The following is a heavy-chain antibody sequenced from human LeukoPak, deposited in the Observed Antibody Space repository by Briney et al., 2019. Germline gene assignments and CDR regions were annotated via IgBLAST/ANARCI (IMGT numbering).Heavy chain of an antibody. J-gene: IGHJ6*02. CDR3: AKVVVPAAIAYYYYGMDV. CDR1: GFTFGNSA. D-gene: IGHD2-2*02. Sequence: GGSLRLSCEVSGFTFGNSAMSWVRQAPGKGLEWVSAISGSGGSTYYANSVKGRFTISRDNSKNTLYLQMNSLRAEDTAVYYCAKVVVPAAIAYYYYGMDVWGQGTTVTVSS. CDR2: ISGSGGST. V-gene: IGHV3-23*01.